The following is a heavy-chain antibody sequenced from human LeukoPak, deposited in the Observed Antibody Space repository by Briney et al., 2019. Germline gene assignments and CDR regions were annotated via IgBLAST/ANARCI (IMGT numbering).Heavy chain of an antibody. J-gene: IGHJ5*02. CDR2: INPNSGGT. V-gene: IGHV1-2*02. CDR3: AKPRYCTNGVWCWFDP. CDR1: GYTFTGYY. Sequence: GASVKVSCKASGYTFTGYYMHWVRQAPGQGLEWMGWINPNSGGTNYAQKFQGRVTMTRDTSISTAYMELSRLRSDDTAVYYCAKPRYCTNGVWCWFDPWGQGTLVTVSS. D-gene: IGHD2-8*01.